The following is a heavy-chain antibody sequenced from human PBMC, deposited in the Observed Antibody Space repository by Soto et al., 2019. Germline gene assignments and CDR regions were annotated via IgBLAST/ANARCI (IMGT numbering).Heavy chain of an antibody. CDR3: ARDRADNWFDP. J-gene: IGHJ5*02. Sequence: SETLSLTCTVSGGSIGSGGYYWSWIRQHPGKGLEWIGYIYYSGSTYYNPSLKSRVTISVDTSKNQFSLKLSSVTAADTAVYYCARDRADNWFDPWGQGTLVTVSS. CDR2: IYYSGST. V-gene: IGHV4-31*03. D-gene: IGHD1-26*01. CDR1: GGSIGSGGYY.